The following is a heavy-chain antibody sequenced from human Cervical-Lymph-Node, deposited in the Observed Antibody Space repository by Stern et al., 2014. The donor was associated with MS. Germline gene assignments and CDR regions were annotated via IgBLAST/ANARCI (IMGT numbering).Heavy chain of an antibody. J-gene: IGHJ6*02. CDR1: GFTFSRYW. CDR3: ARRVLVAMGGYPKTLDV. Sequence: EVQLVESGGVLVQPGGSLKLSCAASGFTFSRYWLTWVRQAPGKGLEWVANIKEDGSEQYYVDSVKGRCTMSRDNAKNSLYLQMNSVRAEDTAVYYCARRVLVAMGGYPKTLDVWGRGTTVTVSS. D-gene: IGHD2-2*01. CDR2: IKEDGSEQ. V-gene: IGHV3-7*01.